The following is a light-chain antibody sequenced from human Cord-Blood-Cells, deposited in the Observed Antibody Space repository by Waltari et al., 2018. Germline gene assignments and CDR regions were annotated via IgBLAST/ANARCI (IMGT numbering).Light chain of an antibody. J-gene: IGKJ2*01. CDR2: ASS. CDR1: QSISSY. Sequence: DIQMTQSPSSLSASVGDRVTITCRASQSISSYLNWYQQKPGKAPKLLIYASSSLQSGVPSSFSGSGSGTDFTITISSLQPEDFATYYFQQSYSTPYTFGQGTKLEIK. CDR3: QQSYSTPYT. V-gene: IGKV1-39*01.